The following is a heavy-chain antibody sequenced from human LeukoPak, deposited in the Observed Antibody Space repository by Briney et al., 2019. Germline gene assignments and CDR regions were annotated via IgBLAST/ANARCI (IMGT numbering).Heavy chain of an antibody. J-gene: IGHJ3*02. Sequence: PGGSLRLSCAASGFTFSDYYMSWIRQAPGKGLEWVSYISSSGSTIYYADSVKGRFTISRDNAKNSLYLQMNTLRAEDTAVYYCAKDFVYGGWGNGFDIWGQGTRVTVSS. CDR3: AKDFVYGGWGNGFDI. D-gene: IGHD2/OR15-2a*01. V-gene: IGHV3-11*04. CDR2: ISSSGSTI. CDR1: GFTFSDYY.